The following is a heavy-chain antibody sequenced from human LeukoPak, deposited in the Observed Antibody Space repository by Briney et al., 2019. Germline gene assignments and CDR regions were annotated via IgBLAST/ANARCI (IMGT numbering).Heavy chain of an antibody. J-gene: IGHJ1*01. Sequence: GGSLRLSCAASGFTFSSYAMSWVRQAPGKGLEWVSTISGSGAYTYYADSVKGRFTISRDNSKNTLYLQMNSLRAEDTAVYYCAKYFASGSYYKLPHWGQGTLVTISS. CDR1: GFTFSSYA. CDR2: ISGSGAYT. CDR3: AKYFASGSYYKLPH. V-gene: IGHV3-23*01. D-gene: IGHD3-10*01.